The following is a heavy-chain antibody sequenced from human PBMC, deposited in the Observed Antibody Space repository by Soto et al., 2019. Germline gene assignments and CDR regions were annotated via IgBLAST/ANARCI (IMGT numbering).Heavy chain of an antibody. V-gene: IGHV1-46*01. Sequence: ASVKVSCKASGYSFTDYHIHWVRQAPGQGLEWLGRINPKSGSTSYAQKFQGRVTMTRDTSTSTVYMELSSLRSEDTAVYYCARVGGIAVAADYYYYGMDVWGQGTTVTVSS. CDR2: INPKSGST. CDR1: GYSFTDYH. CDR3: ARVGGIAVAADYYYYGMDV. J-gene: IGHJ6*02. D-gene: IGHD6-19*01.